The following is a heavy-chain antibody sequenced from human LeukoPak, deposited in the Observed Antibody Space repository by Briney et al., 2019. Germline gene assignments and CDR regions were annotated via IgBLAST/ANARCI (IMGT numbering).Heavy chain of an antibody. J-gene: IGHJ6*03. CDR3: AREWRFLSPPSPTTYYYMDV. V-gene: IGHV4-59*11. CDR2: IYSSGST. Sequence: SETLSLTCTVSGDSISSHYWSWIRQPPGRGMEWIGYIYSSGSTNYNPSLKSRVTISLDTSKNQFSLTLSSLTAADAAVYYCAREWRFLSPPSPTTYYYMDVWGKGTTVTVSS. D-gene: IGHD1-1*01. CDR1: GDSISSHY.